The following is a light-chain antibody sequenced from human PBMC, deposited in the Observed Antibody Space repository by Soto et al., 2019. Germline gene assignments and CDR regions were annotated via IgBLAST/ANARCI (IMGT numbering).Light chain of an antibody. CDR2: MAS. CDR3: QQYNSYSSWT. J-gene: IGKJ1*01. CDR1: PSISRW. V-gene: IGKV1-5*03. Sequence: DIQMTQSPSTLSASVGDRVSITCRASPSISRWLAWYQQKPGKAPKLLIYMASSLESGVPSRFSGSGSGTEVTLTISSLQPADLATYYCQQYNSYSSWTFGQGTKVEIK.